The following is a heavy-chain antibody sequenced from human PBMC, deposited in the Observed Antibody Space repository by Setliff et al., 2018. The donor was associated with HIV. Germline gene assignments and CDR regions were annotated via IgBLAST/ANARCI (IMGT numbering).Heavy chain of an antibody. Sequence: PSETLSLTCAVYGGSFSGYYWSWIRQPPGKGLEWIGEINHSGSTNYNPSLKSRVTISVDTSKNQFSLKLSSVTAADTAVYYCARVWRRYYDSSGYYRGNWFDPWGQGTLVTSPQ. CDR2: INHSGST. CDR3: ARVWRRYYDSSGYYRGNWFDP. CDR1: GGSFSGYY. V-gene: IGHV4-34*01. J-gene: IGHJ5*02. D-gene: IGHD3-22*01.